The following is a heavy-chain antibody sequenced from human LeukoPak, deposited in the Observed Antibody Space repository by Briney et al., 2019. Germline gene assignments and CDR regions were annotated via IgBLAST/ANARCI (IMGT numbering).Heavy chain of an antibody. CDR1: GFTVSSNY. CDR2: IYSGGST. V-gene: IGHV3-53*01. J-gene: IGHJ4*02. Sequence: PGGSLRLSCAASGFTVSSNYMSWVRQAPGKGLGWVSVIYSGGSTYYADSVKGRFTISRDNSKNTLYLQMNSLRAEDTAVYYCARDSIMSTVTTDYWGQGTLVTVSS. D-gene: IGHD4-11*01. CDR3: ARDSIMSTVTTDY.